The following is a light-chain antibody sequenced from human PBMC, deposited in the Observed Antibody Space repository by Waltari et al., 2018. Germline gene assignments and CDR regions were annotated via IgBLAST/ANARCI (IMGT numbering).Light chain of an antibody. CDR2: EAP. V-gene: IGLV2-23*01. Sequence: QSALTQPASVSGSPGQSITISCTGTSSDVGSYDLVSWYQHHPGKAPKLMIYEAPQRPSGVSDRCSCSKSGNTASLTISGLQAEDEADYYCCSYVGDVTWVCGGGTKLTVL. CDR3: CSYVGDVTWV. J-gene: IGLJ3*02. CDR1: SSDVGSYDL.